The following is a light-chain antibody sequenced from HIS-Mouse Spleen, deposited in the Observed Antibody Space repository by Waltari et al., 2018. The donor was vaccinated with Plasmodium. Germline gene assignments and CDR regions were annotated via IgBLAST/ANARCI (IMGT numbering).Light chain of an antibody. J-gene: IGLJ2*01. CDR3: QAWDSSTAV. V-gene: IGLV3-1*01. CDR2: QDS. CDR1: KLGDKY. Sequence: SYELTQPPSVSVSPGQTASITCSGEKLGDKYACWYQQEPGQSPVLVIYQDSKRPSGIPERFSGSNSGNTATLTISGTQAMDEADYYCQAWDSSTAVFGGGTKLTVL.